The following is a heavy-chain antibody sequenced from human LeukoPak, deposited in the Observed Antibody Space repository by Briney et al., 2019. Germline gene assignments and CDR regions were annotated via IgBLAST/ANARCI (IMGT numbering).Heavy chain of an antibody. J-gene: IGHJ3*02. CDR1: GFTLYCYP. CDR3: ANWPDAFDI. CDR2: MRGSAVST. Sequence: AGGSLTLSCSASGFTLYCYPMRWLRQAPGKGREWVSAMRGSAVSTYYADSVKRRFTIFRDHSKNPLYLQMNSLRAEDTAVYYCANWPDAFDIWGQGTMVTVSS. V-gene: IGHV3-23*01.